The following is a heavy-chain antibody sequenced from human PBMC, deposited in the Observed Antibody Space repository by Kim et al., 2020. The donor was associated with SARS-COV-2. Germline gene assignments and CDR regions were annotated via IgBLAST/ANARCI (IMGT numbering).Heavy chain of an antibody. J-gene: IGHJ4*02. CDR2: INHSGST. D-gene: IGHD3-10*01. V-gene: IGHV4-34*01. Sequence: SETLSLTCAVYGGSFSGYYWSWIRQPPGKGLAWIGEINHSGSTNYNPPPKSRVTISVDTSKNQFSMMLSSVTAADTAVYSCARGGGYYGSGRLLDWGQGT. CDR1: GGSFSGYY. CDR3: ARGGGYYGSGRLLD.